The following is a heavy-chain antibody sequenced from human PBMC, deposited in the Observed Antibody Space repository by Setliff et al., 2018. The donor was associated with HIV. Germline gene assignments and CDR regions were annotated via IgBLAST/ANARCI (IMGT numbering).Heavy chain of an antibody. V-gene: IGHV4-59*01. CDR2: IYYSGST. D-gene: IGHD3-9*01. CDR3: ARESQQYYDILTGFNYYYGMDV. J-gene: IGHJ6*02. CDR1: GGSISGYY. Sequence: LSLTCNVSGGSISGYYWSWVRQPPGKGLEWIGYIYYSGSTNYNPSLRSRVTISGDTSKNQVSLRLTSVTSADTALYYCARESQQYYDILTGFNYYYGMDVWGRGITVTVSS.